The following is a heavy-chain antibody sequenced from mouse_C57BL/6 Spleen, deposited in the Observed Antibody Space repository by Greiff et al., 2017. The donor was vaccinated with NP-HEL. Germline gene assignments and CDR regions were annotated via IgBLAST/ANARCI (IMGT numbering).Heavy chain of an antibody. V-gene: IGHV1-64*01. CDR2: IHPNSGST. J-gene: IGHJ2*01. D-gene: IGHD1-1*01. Sequence: VQLQQPGAELVKPGASVKLSCKASGYTFTSYWMHWVKQRPGQGLEWIGMIHPNSGSTNYNEKFKSKATLTVDKSSSTADMQLSSLISEDSAVYYCARGVYYGSSSLFDYWGQGTTLTVSS. CDR1: GYTFTSYW. CDR3: ARGVYYGSSSLFDY.